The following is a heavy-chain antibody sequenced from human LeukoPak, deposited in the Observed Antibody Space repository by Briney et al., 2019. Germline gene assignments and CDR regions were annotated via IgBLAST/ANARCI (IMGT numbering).Heavy chain of an antibody. CDR2: ISGSGGST. D-gene: IGHD6-13*01. J-gene: IGHJ6*03. V-gene: IGHV3-23*01. CDR1: GFTFSSYE. CDR3: AKHSSSWSYYYYYYMDV. Sequence: GGSLRLSCAASGFTFSSYEMNWVRQAPGKGLEWVSAISGSGGSTYYADSVKGRFTISRDNSKNTLYLQMNSLRAEDTAVYYCAKHSSSWSYYYYYYMDVWGKGTTVTVSS.